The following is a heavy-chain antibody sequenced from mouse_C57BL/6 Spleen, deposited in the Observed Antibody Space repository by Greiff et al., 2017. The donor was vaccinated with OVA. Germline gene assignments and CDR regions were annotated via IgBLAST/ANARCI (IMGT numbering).Heavy chain of an antibody. CDR2: IDPENGDT. V-gene: IGHV14-4*01. D-gene: IGHD2-1*01. CDR1: GFNIKDDY. J-gene: IGHJ3*01. Sequence: EVQLQHSGAELVRPGASVKLSCTASGFNIKDDYMHWVKQRPEQGLEWIGWIDPENGDTEYASKFQGKATITADTSSNTAYLQLSSLTSEETAVYYCTTEDYGNWAYWGQGTLVTVSA. CDR3: TTEDYGNWAY.